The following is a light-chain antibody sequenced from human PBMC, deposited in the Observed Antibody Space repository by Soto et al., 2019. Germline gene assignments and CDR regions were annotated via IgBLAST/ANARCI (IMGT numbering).Light chain of an antibody. J-gene: IGKJ4*01. V-gene: IGKV1-9*01. CDR2: VAS. CDR3: PQDNNYPLT. Sequence: DIQLTQSPSFLSASVGDRVTITCRTSQGINNYLAWYQQKPGKAPKLLIYVASTLQSGVPSRFGGSGSGTEFTLTISSLQHEDFATYYCPQDNNYPLTFGGGTKVEIK. CDR1: QGINNY.